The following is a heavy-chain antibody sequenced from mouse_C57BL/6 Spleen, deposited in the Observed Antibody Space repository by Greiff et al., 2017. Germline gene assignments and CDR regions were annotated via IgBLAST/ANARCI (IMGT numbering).Heavy chain of an antibody. CDR3: ARSPWYYGSGSAMDY. V-gene: IGHV1-26*01. Sequence: EVQLQQSGPELVKPGASVKISCKASGYTFTDYYMNWVKQSHGKSLEWIGDINPNNGGTSYNQKFKGKATLTVDKSSSTAYMELRSLTSEDSAVYYCARSPWYYGSGSAMDYWGQGTSVTVSS. J-gene: IGHJ4*01. CDR2: INPNNGGT. D-gene: IGHD1-1*01. CDR1: GYTFTDYY.